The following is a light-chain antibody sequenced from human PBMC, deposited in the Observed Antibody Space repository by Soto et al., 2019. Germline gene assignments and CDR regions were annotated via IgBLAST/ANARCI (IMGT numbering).Light chain of an antibody. CDR1: SSDVGGYNY. J-gene: IGLJ1*01. V-gene: IGLV2-8*01. Sequence: QSVLTQPPSASGSPGQIVAISCTGTSSDVGGYNYVSWYQQHPGKAPKLMIYEVNKRPSGVPDRFSGSKSGNTASLTVSGLQAEDEADYYCSSYAGSSNVFGTGTKVTVL. CDR3: SSYAGSSNV. CDR2: EVN.